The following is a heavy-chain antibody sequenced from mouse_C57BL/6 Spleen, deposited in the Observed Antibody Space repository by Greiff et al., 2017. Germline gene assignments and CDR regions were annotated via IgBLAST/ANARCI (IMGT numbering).Heavy chain of an antibody. Sequence: QVQLQQPGAELVRPGPSVKLSCKASGYTFTSYWMHWVKQRPGQGLEWIGVIDPSDSYTNYNQKFKGKATLTVDTSSSTAYMQLSSLTSEDSAVYYCARVTTVVEEGYWGQGTTLTVSS. CDR2: IDPSDSYT. D-gene: IGHD1-1*01. CDR3: ARVTTVVEEGY. CDR1: GYTFTSYW. V-gene: IGHV1-59*01. J-gene: IGHJ2*01.